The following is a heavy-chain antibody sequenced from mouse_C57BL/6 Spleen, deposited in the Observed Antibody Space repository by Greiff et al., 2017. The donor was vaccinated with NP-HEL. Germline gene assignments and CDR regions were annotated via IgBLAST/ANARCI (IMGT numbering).Heavy chain of an antibody. V-gene: IGHV1-81*01. CDR1: GYTFTSYG. CDR2: IYPRSGNT. J-gene: IGHJ2*01. D-gene: IGHD2-4*01. Sequence: QVQLKQSGAELARPGASVKLSCKASGYTFTSYGISWVKQRTGQGLEWIGEIYPRSGNTYYNEKFKGKATLTADKSSSTAYMELRSLTSEDSAVYFCARVYDYDGDYFDYWGQGTTLTVSS. CDR3: ARVYDYDGDYFDY.